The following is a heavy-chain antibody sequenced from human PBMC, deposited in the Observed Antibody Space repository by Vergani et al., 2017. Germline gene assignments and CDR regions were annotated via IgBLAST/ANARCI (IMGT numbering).Heavy chain of an antibody. CDR1: GGSISSYY. D-gene: IGHD4-17*01. CDR3: ARFPIRSYYYYGMDV. V-gene: IGHV4-59*12. J-gene: IGHJ6*02. CDR2: IYYSGST. Sequence: QVQLQESGPGLVKPSETLSLTCTVSGGSISSYYWSWIRQPPGKGLEWIGYIYYSGSTNYNPSLKSRVTISVDTSKNQFSLKLSSVTAADTAVYYCARFPIRSYYYYGMDVWGQGTTVTVSS.